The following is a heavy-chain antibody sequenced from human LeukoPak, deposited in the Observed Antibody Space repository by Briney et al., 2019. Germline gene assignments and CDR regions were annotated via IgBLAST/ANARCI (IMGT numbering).Heavy chain of an antibody. CDR1: GFSFRSYS. J-gene: IGHJ4*02. D-gene: IGHD4-11*01. CDR3: ARVERYSNSDY. CDR2: ISYSGSTT. V-gene: IGHV3-48*01. Sequence: GGSLRLSCAVSGFSFRSYSMSWVRQAPGKGLEWVSYISYSGSTTSYADSVKGRFTISRDNAKNSLYLQMSSLRAEDTAVYYCARVERYSNSDYWGQGILVTVSS.